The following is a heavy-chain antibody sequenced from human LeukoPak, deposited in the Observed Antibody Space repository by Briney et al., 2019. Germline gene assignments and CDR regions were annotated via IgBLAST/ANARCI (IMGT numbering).Heavy chain of an antibody. CDR2: INHSGST. J-gene: IGHJ5*02. V-gene: IGHV4-34*01. Sequence: SETLSLTWDVDGGSFSGYYWSWVRQPPGKGLEWNGEINHSGSTNYNRSLKSRVTISVDTSKNQFSLKLSSVTAADTAVYYCARGNQYGSGSYYNVYGDNWFDPWGQGTLVTVSS. D-gene: IGHD3-10*01. CDR1: GGSFSGYY. CDR3: ARGNQYGSGSYYNVYGDNWFDP.